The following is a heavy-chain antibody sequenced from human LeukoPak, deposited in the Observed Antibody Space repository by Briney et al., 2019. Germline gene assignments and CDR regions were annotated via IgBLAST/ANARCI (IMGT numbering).Heavy chain of an antibody. CDR2: IYYSGST. CDR1: GGSFSGYY. CDR3: ARIMISGYSAAPFDS. V-gene: IGHV4-34*01. Sequence: PSETLSLTCAVYGGSFSGYYWSWIRQPPGKGLEWIGSIYYSGSTYYNPSLKSRVTISVDTSKNQFSLRLSTVTAADTAVYYCARIMISGYSAAPFDSWGLGTLVTVSS. D-gene: IGHD3/OR15-3a*01. J-gene: IGHJ5*01.